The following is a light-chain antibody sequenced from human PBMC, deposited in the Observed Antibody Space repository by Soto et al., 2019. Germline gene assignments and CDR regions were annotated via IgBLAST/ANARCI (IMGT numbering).Light chain of an antibody. J-gene: IGKJ4*01. CDR3: HQSYTTPLT. CDR2: AAS. V-gene: IGKV1-39*01. CDR1: QSISKY. Sequence: EIQMTQSPASLSTSVGDRVTITCRASQSISKYLNWYQQKPGKAPKLLIYAASYLQSGVPSRFSGSGSGTDFTLTLTGLQPDDFATYYCHQSYTTPLTFGGGTKVQMK.